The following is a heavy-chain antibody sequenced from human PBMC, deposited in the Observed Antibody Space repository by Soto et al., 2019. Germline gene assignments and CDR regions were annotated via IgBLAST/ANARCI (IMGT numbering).Heavy chain of an antibody. D-gene: IGHD3-22*01. V-gene: IGHV3-48*04. J-gene: IGHJ4*02. CDR2: INSGGSVI. CDR1: GFTFTSFG. Sequence: EVQLVESGGGLVQPGGSLRLSCAASGFTFTSFGMTWVRQAPGRGLEWVSHINSGGSVILYADSVKGRVTISRDNSKNSLYLEMNSLRADDTAAYFCARDEDGTYEFDYWGQGTLVTVSS. CDR3: ARDEDGTYEFDY.